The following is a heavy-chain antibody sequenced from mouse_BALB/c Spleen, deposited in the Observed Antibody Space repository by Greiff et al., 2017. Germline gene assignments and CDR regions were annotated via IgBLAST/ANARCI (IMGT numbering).Heavy chain of an antibody. CDR1: GFTFSSFG. CDR2: ISSGSSTI. J-gene: IGHJ3*01. CDR3: ARSFAY. V-gene: IGHV5-17*02. Sequence: EVQLMESGGGLVQPGGSRKLSCAASGFTFSSFGMHWVRQAPEKGLEWVAYISSGSSTIYYADTVKGRFTISRDNPKNTLFLQMTSLRSEDTAMYYCARSFAYWGQGTLVTVSA.